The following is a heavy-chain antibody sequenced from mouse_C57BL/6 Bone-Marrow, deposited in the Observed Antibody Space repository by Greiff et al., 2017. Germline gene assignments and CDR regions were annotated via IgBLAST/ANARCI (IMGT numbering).Heavy chain of an antibody. CDR1: GYTFTEYT. J-gene: IGHJ3*01. V-gene: IGHV1-62-2*01. CDR3: ARHEETIYYGYDACFAY. D-gene: IGHD2-2*01. CDR2: FYPGSGSI. Sequence: QVQLKQSGAELVKPGASVKLSCKASGYTFTEYTIHWVKQRSGQGLEWIGWFYPGSGSIKYNEKFKDKATLTADKSSSTVYMELSRLTSEDSAVFFCARHEETIYYGYDACFAYWGQGTLVTVSA.